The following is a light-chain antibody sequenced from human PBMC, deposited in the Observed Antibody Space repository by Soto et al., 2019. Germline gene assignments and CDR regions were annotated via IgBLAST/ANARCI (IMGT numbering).Light chain of an antibody. CDR1: QNVNSY. Sequence: IVLTQSPATLSLSTGEGAALACRSSQNVNSYLAWYQPKPGQAPRLLIYDASNRAAGIPARFSGSGSGADFTLTISSLEPEDFAIYYCQQRQYWPPITFGQGTRLEIK. V-gene: IGKV3-11*01. CDR3: QQRQYWPPIT. CDR2: DAS. J-gene: IGKJ5*01.